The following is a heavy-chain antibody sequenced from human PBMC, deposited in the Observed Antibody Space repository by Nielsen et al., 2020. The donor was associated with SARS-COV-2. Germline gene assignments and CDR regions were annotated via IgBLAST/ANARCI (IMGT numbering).Heavy chain of an antibody. D-gene: IGHD6-25*01. Sequence: ASVKVSCKASGYTFINYGVTWVRQAPGQGLEWMGWISAYYGYTNYAQKFQGRVTMTTDTSTETLYMELRTLRSDDTAVYYCARADSGWIKYWGQGTLVTVSS. CDR1: GYTFINYG. V-gene: IGHV1-18*01. CDR3: ARADSGWIKY. J-gene: IGHJ4*02. CDR2: ISAYYGYT.